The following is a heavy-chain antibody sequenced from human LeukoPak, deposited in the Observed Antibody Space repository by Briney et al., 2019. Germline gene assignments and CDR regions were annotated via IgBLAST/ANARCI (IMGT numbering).Heavy chain of an antibody. D-gene: IGHD3-10*01. CDR3: ARGGAGPDY. Sequence: SETLSLTCTVSGGSISGYYWSWIRQPPGKGLEWIGYIYYSGSTNYNPSLKSRVTISVDTSKNRFSLKLSSVTAADTAVYYCARGGAGPDYWGQGTLVTVSS. V-gene: IGHV4-59*01. CDR2: IYYSGST. CDR1: GGSISGYY. J-gene: IGHJ4*02.